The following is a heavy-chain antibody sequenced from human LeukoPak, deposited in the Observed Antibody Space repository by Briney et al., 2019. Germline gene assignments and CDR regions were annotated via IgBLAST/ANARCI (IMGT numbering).Heavy chain of an antibody. J-gene: IGHJ5*02. CDR3: ARDLRTAVAGNWFDP. CDR1: GGTFSSYA. V-gene: IGHV1-69*05. CDR2: IIPIFGTA. Sequence: SVKVSCKASGGTFSSYAISWVRQAPGQGLEWMGGIIPIFGTANYAQKFQGRVTMTTDTSTSTAYMELRSLRSDDTAVYYCARDLRTAVAGNWFDPWGQGTLVTVSS. D-gene: IGHD6-19*01.